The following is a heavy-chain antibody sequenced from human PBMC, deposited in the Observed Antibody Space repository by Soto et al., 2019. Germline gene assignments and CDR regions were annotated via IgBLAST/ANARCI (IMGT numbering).Heavy chain of an antibody. Sequence: PSETLSLTCTVSGGSTSSTSYYWGWIRQPPGKGLEWIGSIYYSGSTFYNPSLKSRVTISVDTSKNQFSLKLSSVTAADTAVYYCARHGKNYYDSSGYPIDYWGQGTLVTVSS. J-gene: IGHJ4*02. CDR2: IYYSGST. V-gene: IGHV4-39*01. CDR3: ARHGKNYYDSSGYPIDY. CDR1: GGSTSSTSYY. D-gene: IGHD3-22*01.